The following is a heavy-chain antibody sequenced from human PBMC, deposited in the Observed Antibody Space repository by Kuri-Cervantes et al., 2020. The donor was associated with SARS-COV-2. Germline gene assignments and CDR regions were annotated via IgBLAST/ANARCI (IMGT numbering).Heavy chain of an antibody. V-gene: IGHV1-8*03. J-gene: IGHJ6*03. CDR1: GYTFTDYY. Sequence: ASVKVSCKASGYTFTDYYIHWVRQAPGQGLEWMGWMNPNSGNTGYAQKFQGRVTITRNTSISTAYMELSSLRSEDTAVYYCAREGSGYYCYYYMDVWGKGTTVTVSS. D-gene: IGHD3-10*01. CDR2: MNPNSGNT. CDR3: AREGSGYYCYYYMDV.